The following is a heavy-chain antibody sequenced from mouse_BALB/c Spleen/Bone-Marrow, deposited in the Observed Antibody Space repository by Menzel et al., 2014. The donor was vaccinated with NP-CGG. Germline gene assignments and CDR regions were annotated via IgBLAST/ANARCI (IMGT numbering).Heavy chain of an antibody. V-gene: IGHV1-9*01. J-gene: IGHJ2*01. CDR1: GYTFSSYW. CDR3: TRWGWSFDY. Sequence: VQLQQSGAVLMKPGASVKISCKATGYTFSSYWIEWVKQRPGHGLEWIGEILPGSGSSNYNEKFKGKATITADTSSNTAYMQLSSLTSEDSAVYYCTRWGWSFDYWGQGTTLTVSS. CDR2: ILPGSGSS. D-gene: IGHD2-3*01.